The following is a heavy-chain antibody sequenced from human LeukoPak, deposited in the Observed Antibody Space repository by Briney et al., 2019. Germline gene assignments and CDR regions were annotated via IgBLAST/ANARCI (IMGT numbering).Heavy chain of an antibody. J-gene: IGHJ4*02. Sequence: SETLSLTCAVYGGSFSGYYWSWIRQPPGKGLEWIGSIYYSGSTYYNPSLKSRVTISVDTSKNQFSLRLTSGAAADPACYYWARRGWGRVNYFDYWGQGTLVTVSS. CDR1: GGSFSGYY. CDR3: ARRGWGRVNYFDY. D-gene: IGHD3-16*01. V-gene: IGHV4-34*01. CDR2: IYYSGST.